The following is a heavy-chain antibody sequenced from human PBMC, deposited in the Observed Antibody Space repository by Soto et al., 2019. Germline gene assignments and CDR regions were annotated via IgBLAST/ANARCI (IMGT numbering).Heavy chain of an antibody. J-gene: IGHJ4*02. CDR1: GGSISSSGYY. V-gene: IGHV4-39*01. CDR3: ARQAQGFWSGYYVDY. D-gene: IGHD3-3*01. Sequence: SETLSLTCTVSGGSISSSGYYWGWNRQPPGKGLEWIGSIYYSGSTYYNPSLKSRVTISVDTSKNQFSLKLSSVTAADTAVYYCARQAQGFWSGYYVDYWGQGTLVTVSS. CDR2: IYYSGST.